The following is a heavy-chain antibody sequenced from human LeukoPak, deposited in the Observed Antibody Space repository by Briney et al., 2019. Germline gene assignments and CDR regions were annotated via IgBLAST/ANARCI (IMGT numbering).Heavy chain of an antibody. J-gene: IGHJ4*02. CDR3: ARLRDYGSGTYYNDY. CDR2: IYYSGST. CDR1: GGSMSNYY. Sequence: SETLSLTCTVSGGSMSNYYWTWMRQPPRKGLEWVGYIYYSGSTNYNPSLKSRVTISVDTSKNQFSLKLSSVTAADTAVYYCARLRDYGSGTYYNDYWGQGTLVTVSS. V-gene: IGHV4-59*08. D-gene: IGHD3-10*01.